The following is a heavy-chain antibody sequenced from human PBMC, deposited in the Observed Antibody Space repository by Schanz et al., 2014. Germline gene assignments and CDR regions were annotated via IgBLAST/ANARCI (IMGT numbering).Heavy chain of an antibody. CDR2: IWSDGSGK. Sequence: QVQLVESGGGVVQPGGSLRLSCAASGFIFSNYGMHWVRQAPGKGLEWVAVIWSDGSGKYYADSVKGRFTISRDSPKNTLYLQMNSLSADDTAVYYCAKQIHYDILTVTRNWGQGTLVTVSS. CDR1: GFIFSNYG. D-gene: IGHD3-9*01. J-gene: IGHJ4*02. CDR3: AKQIHYDILTVTRN. V-gene: IGHV3-33*06.